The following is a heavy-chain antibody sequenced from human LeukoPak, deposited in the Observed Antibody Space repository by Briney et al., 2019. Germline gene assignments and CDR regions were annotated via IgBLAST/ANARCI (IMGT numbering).Heavy chain of an antibody. CDR2: MYYTGTT. V-gene: IGHV3-53*01. D-gene: IGHD3-10*01. Sequence: GGSLRLSCGASGFIVSSNFMTWVRQSPGKRLEWVSIMYYTGTTHYADSVKGRFTISRDNSKNTVYLQMNSLRDDDTAVYYCARARGVGELFFESWGQGTLVTVSS. J-gene: IGHJ4*02. CDR3: ARARGVGELFFES. CDR1: GFIVSSNF.